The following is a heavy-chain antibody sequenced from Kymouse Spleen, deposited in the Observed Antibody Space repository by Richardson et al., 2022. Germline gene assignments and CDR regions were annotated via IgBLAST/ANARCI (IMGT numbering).Heavy chain of an antibody. V-gene: IGHV6-1*01. CDR3: ARVYYDFWSGYYYYYGMDV. CDR2: TYYRSKWYN. J-gene: IGHJ6*02. CDR1: GDSVSSNSAA. D-gene: IGHD3-3*01. Sequence: QVQLQQSGPGLVKPSQTLSLTCAISGDSVSSNSAAWNWIRQSPSRGLEWLGRTYYRSKWYNDYAVSVKSRITINPDTSKNQFSLQLNSVTPEDTAVYYCARVYYDFWSGYYYYYGMDVWGQGTTVTVSS.